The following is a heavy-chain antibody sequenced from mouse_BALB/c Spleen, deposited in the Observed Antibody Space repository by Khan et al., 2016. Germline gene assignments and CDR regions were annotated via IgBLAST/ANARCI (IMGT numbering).Heavy chain of an antibody. CDR1: GYTFTSYT. CDR2: IIPSSGYT. D-gene: IGHD1-1*01. CDR3: ARERAVVANFDY. Sequence: QVQLQQSGAELARPGASVKMSCKASGYTFTSYTMHWVKQRPGQGLEWIGYIIPSSGYTNYTQKFKDKATLTTDISSSTAYMQLSSLTSEDSAVYYCARERAVVANFDYWGQGTTLTVSS. V-gene: IGHV1-4*01. J-gene: IGHJ2*01.